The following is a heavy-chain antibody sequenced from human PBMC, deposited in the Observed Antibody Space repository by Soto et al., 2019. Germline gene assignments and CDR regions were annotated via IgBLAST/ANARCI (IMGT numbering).Heavy chain of an antibody. D-gene: IGHD2-2*01. V-gene: IGHV1-2*02. CDR1: GYIFTDYY. CDR3: SRPYCGSNSCHNWFDP. J-gene: IGHJ5*02. Sequence: ASVKVSCKASGYIFTDYYMNWVRQAPGQGLEWMGWINPNSGGTNYAQKFQGRVTMTTDTSITTAYMELSGLRTDDTAVYYCSRPYCGSNSCHNWFDPWGQGTLVTVSS. CDR2: INPNSGGT.